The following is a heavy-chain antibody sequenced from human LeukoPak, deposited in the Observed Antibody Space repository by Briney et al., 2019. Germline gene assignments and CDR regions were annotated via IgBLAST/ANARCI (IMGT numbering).Heavy chain of an antibody. CDR2: INPNSGGT. D-gene: IGHD2-2*01. V-gene: IGHV1-2*02. CDR1: EYTSTGYY. CDR3: AREYCSSTSCSNWFDP. J-gene: IGHJ5*02. Sequence: GASVKVSCKASEYTSTGYYIHWVRQAPGQGLEWMGWINPNSGGTNYAQKFQGRVTMTRDTSISTAYMELSRLRSDDTAVYYCAREYCSSTSCSNWFDPWGQGTLVTVSS.